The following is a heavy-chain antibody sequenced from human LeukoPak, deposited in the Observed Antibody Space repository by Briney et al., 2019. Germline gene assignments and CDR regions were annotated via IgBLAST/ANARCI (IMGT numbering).Heavy chain of an antibody. D-gene: IGHD3-10*01. CDR2: ISSNGGGT. V-gene: IGHV3-64D*06. CDR1: GFTFSSYA. Sequence: PGGSLRLSCSASGFTFSSYAMHWVRQAPGQGLGYVSAISSNGGGTYYADSVKGRFTISRDNSKNTLYLQMSRLRAEDTAVYYCVKARNTMVRGGLFDDWGQGTLVTVSS. CDR3: VKARNTMVRGGLFDD. J-gene: IGHJ4*02.